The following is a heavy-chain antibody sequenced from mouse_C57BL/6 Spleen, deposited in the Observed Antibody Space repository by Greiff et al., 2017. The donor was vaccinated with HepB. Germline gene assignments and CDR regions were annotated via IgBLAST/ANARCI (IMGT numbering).Heavy chain of an antibody. CDR2: TDPANGNT. Sequence: EVKLQESGAELVKPAASLKLSCTASGYNIKDIYIHWVKQRPEKGLERIRRTDPANGNTKYDPKFQGKATITADTSSNTAYLQLSSLTSEDTAVYYCRIATMNAWGQGTTLTGSS. J-gene: IGHJ2*01. D-gene: IGHD5-2*01. V-gene: IGHV14-3*02. CDR3: RIATMNA. CDR1: GYNIKDIY.